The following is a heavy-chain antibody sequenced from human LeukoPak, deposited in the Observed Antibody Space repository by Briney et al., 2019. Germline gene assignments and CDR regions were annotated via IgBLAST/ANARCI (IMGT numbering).Heavy chain of an antibody. CDR2: ISAYNGNT. J-gene: IGHJ4*02. CDR3: ARDLANSGSYSGGFDY. V-gene: IGHV1-18*01. CDR1: GYTFTSYG. D-gene: IGHD1-26*01. Sequence: ASVKVSCKASGYTFTSYGISWVRQAPGQGLEWMGWISAYNGNTNYAQKLQGRVTMTTDTSTSTAYMELRSLRSDDTAVYYCARDLANSGSYSGGFDYWGQGTLVTVSS.